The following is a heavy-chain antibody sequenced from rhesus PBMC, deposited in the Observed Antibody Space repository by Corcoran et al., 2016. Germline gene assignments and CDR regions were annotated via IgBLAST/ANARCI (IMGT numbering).Heavy chain of an antibody. CDR3: ARTKWNDVSLDV. Sequence: QVTLKESGPALVKPTQTLPLTCALSGFSINTAETGVGWIRQPPGKALEWLANIYGNDRKYYSTSLKSRLTISKDTSNNQVILTMTNMDPVDTATYYCARTKWNDVSLDVWGRGVLVTVSS. D-gene: IGHD1-7*02. CDR2: IYGNDRK. J-gene: IGHJ5-2*02. CDR1: GFSINTAETG. V-gene: IGHV2-95*01.